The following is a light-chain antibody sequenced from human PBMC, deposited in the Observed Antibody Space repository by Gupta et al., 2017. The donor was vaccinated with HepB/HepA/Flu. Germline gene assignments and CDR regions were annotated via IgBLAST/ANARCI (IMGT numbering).Light chain of an antibody. CDR3: QQYSSSPGT. CDR1: QSLGSD. Sequence: DIVLTQSPGSLSLPPGESATLSCRASQSLGSDLAWYQQKSGQAPRLLIFGASSRATGIPDRFSGSGSGTDFTLTISRLEPEDFAVFFCQQYSSSPGTFGQGTKVEIK. J-gene: IGKJ1*01. V-gene: IGKV3-20*01. CDR2: GAS.